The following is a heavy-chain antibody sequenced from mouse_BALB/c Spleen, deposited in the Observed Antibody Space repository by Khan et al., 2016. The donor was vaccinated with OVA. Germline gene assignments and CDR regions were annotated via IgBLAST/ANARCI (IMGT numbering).Heavy chain of an antibody. Sequence: EVQLQESGPGLVKPSQSLSLTCTVTGYSITSDFAWNWVRQFPGNKLEWMGYISFSGSTSYDPSLTSRLSISRDTSKNQFFLQLSSVTTEDTATYYCTRSVYYAYAYAMDYGGQGTSVTVSS. CDR2: ISFSGST. J-gene: IGHJ4*01. D-gene: IGHD2-1*01. V-gene: IGHV3-2*02. CDR3: TRSVYYAYAYAMDY. CDR1: GYSITSDFA.